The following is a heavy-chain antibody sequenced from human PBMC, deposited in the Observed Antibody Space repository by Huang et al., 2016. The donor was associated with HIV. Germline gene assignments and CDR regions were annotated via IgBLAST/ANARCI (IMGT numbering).Heavy chain of an antibody. CDR2: IIPIFGTP. V-gene: IGHV1-69*01. D-gene: IGHD4-17*01. J-gene: IGHJ6*02. Sequence: QVQVVQSGAEVKRPGSSVKVSCKTSGGTFDNSYIAWVRQAPGQGLEWVGGIIPIFGTPNYAQKFQGRVTITADDSTSTAYMELNSLRSEDTAIYYCARPPQYGGAYFQYGLEVWGQGTTITVSS. CDR1: GGTFDNSY. CDR3: ARPPQYGGAYFQYGLEV.